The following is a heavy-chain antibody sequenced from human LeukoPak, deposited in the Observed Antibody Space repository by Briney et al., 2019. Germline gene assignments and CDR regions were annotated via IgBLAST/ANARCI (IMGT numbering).Heavy chain of an antibody. Sequence: KPSETLSLTCAVSGYSISSGYYWGWIRQPPGKGLEWIGSIYHSGSTYYNPSLKSRVTISVDTSKNQFSLKLSSVTAADTAVYYCARPGIAVAGGFDYWGQGTLVTLSS. CDR3: ARPGIAVAGGFDY. J-gene: IGHJ4*02. V-gene: IGHV4-38-2*01. D-gene: IGHD6-19*01. CDR1: GYSISSGYY. CDR2: IYHSGST.